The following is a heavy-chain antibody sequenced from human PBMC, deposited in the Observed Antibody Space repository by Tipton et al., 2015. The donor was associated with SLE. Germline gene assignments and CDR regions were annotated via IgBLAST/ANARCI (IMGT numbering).Heavy chain of an antibody. CDR3: AKDSDYGSGSYYGDYYYYYGMDV. D-gene: IGHD3-10*01. J-gene: IGHJ6*02. Sequence: SLRLSCAASGFTFSSYAMHWVRQAPGKGLEWVAVISYDGSNKYYADSVKGRFTISRDNSKNTLYLQMNSLRAEDTAVYYCAKDSDYGSGSYYGDYYYYYGMDVWGQGTTVTVSS. CDR1: GFTFSSYA. CDR2: ISYDGSNK. V-gene: IGHV3-30*04.